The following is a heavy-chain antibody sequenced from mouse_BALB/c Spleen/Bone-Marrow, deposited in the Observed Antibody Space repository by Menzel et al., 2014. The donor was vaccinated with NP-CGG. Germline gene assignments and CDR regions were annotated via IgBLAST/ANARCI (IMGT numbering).Heavy chain of an antibody. J-gene: IGHJ4*01. V-gene: IGHV2-6*02. CDR1: GFSLTSYG. Sequence: VQLVESGPGLVAPSQSLSITCTVSGFSLTSYGVHWARQPPGKGLEWLVVIWSDGSTTYNSSLKSRLNIRKDNSKSQVFLKVNSLQTDDTAMYYCARTGTYYAMDYWGQGTSVTVSS. D-gene: IGHD4-1*01. CDR3: ARTGTYYAMDY. CDR2: IWSDGST.